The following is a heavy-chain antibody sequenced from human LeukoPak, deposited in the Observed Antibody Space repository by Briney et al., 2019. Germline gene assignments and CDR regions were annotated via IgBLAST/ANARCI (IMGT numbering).Heavy chain of an antibody. V-gene: IGHV3-21*01. D-gene: IGHD6-13*01. CDR2: ISSSSSYI. CDR3: ASESAGKYYYMDV. Sequence: PGGSLRLSCAASGFTFSSYSMNWVRQAPGKGLEWVSSISSSSSYIYYADSVKGRFTISRDNAKNSLYLQMNSLRAEDTAVYYCASESAGKYYYMDVWGKGTTVTVSS. J-gene: IGHJ6*03. CDR1: GFTFSSYS.